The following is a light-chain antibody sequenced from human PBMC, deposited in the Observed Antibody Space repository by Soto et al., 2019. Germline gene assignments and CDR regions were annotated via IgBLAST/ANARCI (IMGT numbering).Light chain of an antibody. V-gene: IGKV1-39*01. CDR3: QQSAATPRT. CDR1: QSIRTY. Sequence: DIQMTQSPSSLSASVGDSITITCRASQSIRTYVHWYQQKPGKAPRLLIFAASNLQSGVPLRFSGSGSGTDFTLTITSLQPEDVATYYCQQSAATPRTFGQGTSVDI. J-gene: IGKJ1*01. CDR2: AAS.